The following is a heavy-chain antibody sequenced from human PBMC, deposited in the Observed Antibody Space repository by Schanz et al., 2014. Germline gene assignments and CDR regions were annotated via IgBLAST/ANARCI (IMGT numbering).Heavy chain of an antibody. D-gene: IGHD2-2*01. CDR3: AREASNDIVLVPGAVFDH. CDR1: GFTFSTHA. J-gene: IGHJ4*02. Sequence: VQLVESGGGLVQPGGSLRLSCAASGFTFSTHAMHWVRQAPGKGLEWVAFVPFDGSQKFYADSVKGRFTISRDNSKITVYLQMNSLRPGDTAVYYCAREASNDIVLVPGAVFDHWGQGILVTVSS. V-gene: IGHV3-30*04. CDR2: VPFDGSQK.